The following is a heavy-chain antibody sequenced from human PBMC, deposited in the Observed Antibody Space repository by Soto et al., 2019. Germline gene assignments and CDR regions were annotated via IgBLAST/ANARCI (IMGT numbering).Heavy chain of an antibody. Sequence: EVQLLESGGGLVQPGGSLRLSCAASGFTFSSYAMSWVRQAPGKGLEWVSAISGSGGSTYYADSVKGRFTISRDNSKNTLYLQMNSLRAEDTAVYYFAKDGNYDILTGYYHDAFDIWGQGTMVTVSS. CDR2: ISGSGGST. CDR3: AKDGNYDILTGYYHDAFDI. CDR1: GFTFSSYA. V-gene: IGHV3-23*01. J-gene: IGHJ3*02. D-gene: IGHD3-9*01.